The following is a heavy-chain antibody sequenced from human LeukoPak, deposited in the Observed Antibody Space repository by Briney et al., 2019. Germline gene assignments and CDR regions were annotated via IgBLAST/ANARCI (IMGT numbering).Heavy chain of an antibody. J-gene: IGHJ4*02. V-gene: IGHV3-66*01. CDR3: VRDFMYNTACTGC. D-gene: IGHD5-18*01. CDR1: GFSVINNY. CDR2: IYAGNTI. Sequence: GGSLRLSCVVSGFSVINNYVSWVRQAPGKGLEWVSVIYAGNTIKYADSVKGRFTISRDNAKNTLYLQMSSLRAEDTAVYYCVRDFMYNTACTGCWGQGTLVTVSS.